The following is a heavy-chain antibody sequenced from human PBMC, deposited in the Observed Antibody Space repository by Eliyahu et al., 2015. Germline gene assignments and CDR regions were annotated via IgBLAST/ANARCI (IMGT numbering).Heavy chain of an antibody. CDR1: GGSFSGYY. CDR2: INHSGST. V-gene: IGHV4-34*01. CDR3: ARPGEGDAFDI. Sequence: QVQLQQWGAGLLKPSETLSLTCAVYGGSFSGYYWSWIRQPPGKGLEWIGEINHSGSTNYNPSLKSRVTISVDTSKNQFSLKLSSVTAADTAVYYCARPGEGDAFDIWGQGTMVTVSS. J-gene: IGHJ3*02.